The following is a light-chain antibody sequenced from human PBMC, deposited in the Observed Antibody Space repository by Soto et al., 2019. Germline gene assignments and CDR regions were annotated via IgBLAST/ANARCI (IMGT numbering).Light chain of an antibody. Sequence: QSALTQPRSVSGSPGQSVAISCTGTSNDIGGYHYVSWYQQHPGKAPNVMIYDVNKRPSGVPDRFSGSKSGNTASLTISDLQAEDEADYYCCSNAGRPDVFGTGTKVTVL. J-gene: IGLJ1*01. V-gene: IGLV2-11*01. CDR1: SNDIGGYHY. CDR3: CSNAGRPDV. CDR2: DVN.